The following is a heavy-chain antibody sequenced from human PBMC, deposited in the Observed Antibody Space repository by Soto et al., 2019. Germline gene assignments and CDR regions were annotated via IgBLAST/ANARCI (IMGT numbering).Heavy chain of an antibody. V-gene: IGHV1-18*01. CDR1: GYKFISHS. D-gene: IGHD2-21*01. CDR2: ISAYHGNT. Sequence: QIQLVQSGGEVKKPGASVKGSCKSSGYKFISHSITWVRQAPGQGLEWLGRISAYHGNTNYAQKLQGRVTMTTDTSKNTAYRELRSVGSDDTAVYYCARGAFCGGARGWRDMDVWGQGTTVTVSS. CDR3: ARGAFCGGARGWRDMDV. J-gene: IGHJ6*02.